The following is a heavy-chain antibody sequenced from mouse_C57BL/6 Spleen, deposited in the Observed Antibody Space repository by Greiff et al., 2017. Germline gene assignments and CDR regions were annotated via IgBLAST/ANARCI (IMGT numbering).Heavy chain of an antibody. CDR2: INPSSGYT. V-gene: IGHV1-4*01. D-gene: IGHD3-2*02. Sequence: VKLKQSGAELARPGASVKMSCKASGYTFTSYTMHWVKQRPGQGLEWIGYINPSSGYTKYNQKFKDKATLTADKSSSTAYMQLSSLTSEDSAVYYCARSAQAGAYWGQGTLVTVSA. CDR1: GYTFTSYT. J-gene: IGHJ3*01. CDR3: ARSAQAGAY.